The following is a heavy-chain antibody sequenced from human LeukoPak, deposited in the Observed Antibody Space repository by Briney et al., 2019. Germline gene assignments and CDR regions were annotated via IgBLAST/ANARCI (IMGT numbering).Heavy chain of an antibody. CDR3: AKRLRQNLFDP. D-gene: IGHD4-17*01. V-gene: IGHV4-59*08. CDR2: IYYSGSS. CDR1: GVSISSDY. Sequence: SETLSLTCTVSGVSISSDYWSWIRLPPGKGLEWIGYIYYSGSSNYNPSLKSRVTMSVDTSKNQFSLKLTSVTAADTAVYYCAKRLRQNLFDPWGQGTLVTVSS. J-gene: IGHJ5*02.